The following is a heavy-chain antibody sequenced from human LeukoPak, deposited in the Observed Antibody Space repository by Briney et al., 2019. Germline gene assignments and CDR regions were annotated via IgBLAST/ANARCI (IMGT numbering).Heavy chain of an antibody. D-gene: IGHD3-22*01. CDR1: GFTFSSYS. Sequence: GGSLRLSCAASGFTFSSYSMNWVRQAPGKGLGWVSSISSRSSYIYYTDSVKGRFTISRDNAKNSLYLQMNSLRAEDTAVYYCAKGATMIPYYFDYWGQGTLVTVSS. CDR2: ISSRSSYI. V-gene: IGHV3-21*04. CDR3: AKGATMIPYYFDY. J-gene: IGHJ4*02.